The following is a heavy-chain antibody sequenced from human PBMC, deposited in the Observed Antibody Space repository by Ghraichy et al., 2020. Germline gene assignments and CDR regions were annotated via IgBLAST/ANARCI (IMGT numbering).Heavy chain of an antibody. Sequence: SETLSLTCTVSGGSISSSSYYWGWIRQPPGKGLEWIGSIYYSGSTYYNPSLKSRVTISVDTSKNQFSLKLSSVTAADTAVYYCARLWAVALGAWFDPWGQGTLVTVSS. CDR3: ARLWAVALGAWFDP. CDR1: GGSISSSSYY. CDR2: IYYSGST. J-gene: IGHJ5*02. V-gene: IGHV4-39*01. D-gene: IGHD6-19*01.